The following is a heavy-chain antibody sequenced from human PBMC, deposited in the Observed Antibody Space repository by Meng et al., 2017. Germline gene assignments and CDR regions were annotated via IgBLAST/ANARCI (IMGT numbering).Heavy chain of an antibody. CDR3: ARVGLKLGPSRGSWYFDL. CDR2: ISAYNGNT. J-gene: IGHJ2*01. D-gene: IGHD7-27*01. Sequence: QVQLGQAGAGVKKPGASVKVSCKASGYTFTSYGISWVRQAPGQGLEWMGWISAYNGNTNYAQKLQGRVTMTTDTSTSTAYMELRSLRSDDTAVYYCARVGLKLGPSRGSWYFDLWGRGTLVTVSS. CDR1: GYTFTSYG. V-gene: IGHV1-18*01.